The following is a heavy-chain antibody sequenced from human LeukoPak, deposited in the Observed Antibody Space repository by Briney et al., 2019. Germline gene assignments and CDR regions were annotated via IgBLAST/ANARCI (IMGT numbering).Heavy chain of an antibody. Sequence: SETLSLTCSVSGGSISSYYWNWIRQPAGTGLEWIGRIYRSGSTNYSPSLKSRVSMSIDTSKSQFSLKLSSVTAADTAVYYCARSNDNGDYYFDSWGQGTLVTVSS. V-gene: IGHV4-4*07. CDR1: GGSISSYY. CDR3: ARSNDNGDYYFDS. CDR2: IYRSGST. D-gene: IGHD4-17*01. J-gene: IGHJ4*02.